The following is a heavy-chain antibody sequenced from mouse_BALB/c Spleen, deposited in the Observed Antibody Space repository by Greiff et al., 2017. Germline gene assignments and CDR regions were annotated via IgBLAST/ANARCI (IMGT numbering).Heavy chain of an antibody. D-gene: IGHD2-4*01. J-gene: IGHJ4*01. CDR3: ARGLRNYYAMDY. V-gene: IGHV5-6-5*01. CDR2: ISSGGST. Sequence: EVQVVESGGGLVKPGGSLKLSCAASGFTFSSYAMSWVRQTPEKRLEWVASISSGGSTYYPDSVKGRFTISRDNARNILYLQMSSLRSEDTAMYYCARGLRNYYAMDYWGQGTSVTVSS. CDR1: GFTFSSYA.